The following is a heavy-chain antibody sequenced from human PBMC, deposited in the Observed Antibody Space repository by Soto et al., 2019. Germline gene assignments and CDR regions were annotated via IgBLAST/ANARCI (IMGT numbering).Heavy chain of an antibody. Sequence: QVQLVESGGGVVQPGRSLRLSCAASGFAFSSYGMHWVRQAPGKGLEWVAVIWYDGSNKYYADSVKGRFTISRDNSKNTLYLQMNSLRAEDTAVYYCARDRNYYGSGSIDYWGQGTLVTVSS. V-gene: IGHV3-33*01. CDR1: GFAFSSYG. CDR3: ARDRNYYGSGSIDY. J-gene: IGHJ4*02. CDR2: IWYDGSNK. D-gene: IGHD3-10*01.